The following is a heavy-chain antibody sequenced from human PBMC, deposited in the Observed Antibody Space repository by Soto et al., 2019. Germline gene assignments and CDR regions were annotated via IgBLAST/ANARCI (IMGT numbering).Heavy chain of an antibody. CDR2: ISYDGSNK. CDR3: ARDHAPYYDSSGPGDY. V-gene: IGHV3-30-3*01. J-gene: IGHJ4*02. D-gene: IGHD3-22*01. CDR1: GFTFSSYA. Sequence: PVGSLRLSCAASGFTFSSYAMHWVRQAPGKGLEWVAVISYDGSNKYYADSVKGRFTISRDNSKNTLYLQMNSLRAEDTAVYYCARDHAPYYDSSGPGDYWGQGTLVTVSS.